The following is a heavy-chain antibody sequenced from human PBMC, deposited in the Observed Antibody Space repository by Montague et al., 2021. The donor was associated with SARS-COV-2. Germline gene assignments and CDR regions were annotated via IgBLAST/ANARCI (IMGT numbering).Heavy chain of an antibody. CDR3: ARERALRYYYGSGIEF. CDR2: ISYDGTKT. Sequence: SLRLSCATSGFTSNTYALHWVRQTPGKGLEWVAVISYDGTKTYYAASVKGRFTISRDTSKNTVYLQMNSLRVEDTALYYCARERALRYYYGSGIEFWGQGTLVTVSS. V-gene: IGHV3-30*04. CDR1: GFTSNTYA. D-gene: IGHD3-10*01. J-gene: IGHJ4*02.